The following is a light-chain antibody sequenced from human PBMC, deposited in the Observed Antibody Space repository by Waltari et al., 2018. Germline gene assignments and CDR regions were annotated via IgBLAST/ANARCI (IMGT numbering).Light chain of an antibody. V-gene: IGLV2-23*02. CDR2: DVS. CDR1: SSDIGGYDI. CDR3: CSYAGNYVWV. Sequence: QSALTQPAAVSGSPGQSVTISCTGASSDIGGYDIVSWYQQPPGNAPKLVISDVSKRPSGVSDRFSGSKSGDTASLTISGLQFEDEADYYCCSYAGNYVWVFGGGTRLTVL. J-gene: IGLJ3*02.